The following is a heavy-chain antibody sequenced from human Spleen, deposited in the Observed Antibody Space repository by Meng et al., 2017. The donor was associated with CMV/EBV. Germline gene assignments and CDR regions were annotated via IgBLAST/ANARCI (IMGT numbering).Heavy chain of an antibody. D-gene: IGHD2-15*01. CDR2: INHSGST. CDR3: ARASDNYGMDV. Sequence: SEILSLTCAVYGGSFSGYYWSWIRQPPGKGLEWIGEINHSGSTNYNPSLKSRVTISVDTSKNQFSLKLSSVTAADTAVYYCARASDNYGMDVWGQGTTVTVSS. J-gene: IGHJ6*02. V-gene: IGHV4-34*01. CDR1: GGSFSGYY.